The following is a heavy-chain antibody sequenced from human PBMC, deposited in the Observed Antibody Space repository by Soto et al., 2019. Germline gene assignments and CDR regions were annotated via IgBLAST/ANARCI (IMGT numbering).Heavy chain of an antibody. CDR3: AKDRGYCSITSCPVEGYYYYMDV. V-gene: IGHV3-48*01. Sequence: EVQLVESGGGLVQPGGSLRLSCAASGFIFSSYSMNWVRQAPGKGLEWVSYISSSGSTIYYIDSVKGRFTISRDNAKNSLYLQMNSLRAEDTAVYYCAKDRGYCSITSCPVEGYYYYMDVWGKGTTVTVSS. CDR1: GFIFSSYS. D-gene: IGHD2-2*03. J-gene: IGHJ6*03. CDR2: ISSSGSTI.